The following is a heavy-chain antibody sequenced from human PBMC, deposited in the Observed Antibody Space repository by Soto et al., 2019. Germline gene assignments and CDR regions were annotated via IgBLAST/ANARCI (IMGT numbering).Heavy chain of an antibody. CDR2: IIPIFGTA. CDR1: GGTFSSYA. CDR3: AIYCSSTSCAGKYYYYGMDV. Sequence: SVKVSCKASGGTFSSYAISWVRQAPGQGLEWMGGIIPIFGTANYAQKVQGRVTITADESTSTAYMELSSLRSEDTAVYYCAIYCSSTSCAGKYYYYGMDVWGQGTTVTVSS. J-gene: IGHJ6*02. V-gene: IGHV1-69*13. D-gene: IGHD2-2*01.